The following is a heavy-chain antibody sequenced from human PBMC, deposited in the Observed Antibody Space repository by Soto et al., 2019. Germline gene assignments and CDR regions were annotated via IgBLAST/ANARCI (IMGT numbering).Heavy chain of an antibody. CDR2: ISFDGSNK. CDR3: ARDQDSSGYYYTSWVDY. Sequence: GGSLRLSCEASGFTFSDSAMHWVRQAPGKGLEWVAVISFDGSNKHYADSVKGRFTISRENSKKTLYLQMNSLRTEDTAVYYCARDQDSSGYYYTSWVDYWGQGTLVTVSS. J-gene: IGHJ4*02. CDR1: GFTFSDSA. V-gene: IGHV3-30-3*01. D-gene: IGHD3-22*01.